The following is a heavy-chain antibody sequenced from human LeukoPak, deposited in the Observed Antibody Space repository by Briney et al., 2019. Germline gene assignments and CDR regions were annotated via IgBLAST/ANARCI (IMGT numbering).Heavy chain of an antibody. CDR2: MNPNSGKT. Sequence: ASVKVSCKASGYTFNSYDINWVRQATGQGLEWMGWMNPNSGKTGYAQQFQGRVTITRNTSISTAYMELSSLRSEDTAVYYCARGDRNSYFYYMDVWGKGTTVTVSS. D-gene: IGHD2-15*01. J-gene: IGHJ6*03. CDR1: GYTFNSYD. CDR3: ARGDRNSYFYYMDV. V-gene: IGHV1-8*03.